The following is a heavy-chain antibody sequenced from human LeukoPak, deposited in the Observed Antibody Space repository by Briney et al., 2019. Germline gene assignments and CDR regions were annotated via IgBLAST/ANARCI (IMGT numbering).Heavy chain of an antibody. CDR2: ISSSSSTI. J-gene: IGHJ6*02. Sequence: GGSLRLSCAASGFTFSSYSMNWVRQAPGKGLEWVSYISSSSSTIYYADSVKGRFTISRDNAKNSLYLQMNSLRAEDTAVYYCARDRSSSSWYDGMDVWGQGTTVTVSS. V-gene: IGHV3-48*04. CDR1: GFTFSSYS. CDR3: ARDRSSSSWYDGMDV. D-gene: IGHD6-13*01.